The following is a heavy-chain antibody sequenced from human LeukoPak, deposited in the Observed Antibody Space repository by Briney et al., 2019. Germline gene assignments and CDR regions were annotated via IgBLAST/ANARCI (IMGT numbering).Heavy chain of an antibody. V-gene: IGHV1-69*05. Sequence: SVKVSCKASGGTFSSYAISWVRLAPGQGLEWMGRIIPIFGTANYAQKFQGRVTITTDESTSTAYMELSGLRSEDTAVYYCARGFGESDQNWFDPWGQGTLVTVSS. CDR2: IIPIFGTA. CDR3: ARGFGESDQNWFDP. CDR1: GGTFSSYA. J-gene: IGHJ5*02. D-gene: IGHD3-10*01.